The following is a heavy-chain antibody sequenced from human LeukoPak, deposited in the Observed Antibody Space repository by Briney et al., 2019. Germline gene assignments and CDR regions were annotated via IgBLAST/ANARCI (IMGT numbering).Heavy chain of an antibody. CDR3: ARSIGLTGGGVDV. D-gene: IGHD3-9*01. V-gene: IGHV3-11*01. CDR2: ITNGGSTI. J-gene: IGHJ6*02. Sequence: GGSLRLSCAASGFTFSDYNMNWVRQAPGKGLEWVSYITNGGSTIHHADSVKGRFTISRDNANKTLYLQMNSLRAEDTAVYYCARSIGLTGGGVDVWGQGTTVTVSS. CDR1: GFTFSDYN.